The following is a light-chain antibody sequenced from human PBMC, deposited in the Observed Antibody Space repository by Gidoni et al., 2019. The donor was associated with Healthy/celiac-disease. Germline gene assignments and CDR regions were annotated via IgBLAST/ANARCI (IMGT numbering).Light chain of an antibody. CDR3: SSYTSSSTLE. Sequence: QSALTPPASVSGSPGQSITISCTGTSSDVGGYNYVPWYQQHPGKAPKLTIYDVSNRPSGVSNRFSGSKSGNTGSRTISGLRAEDEADYYCSSYTSSSTLEFGGGTKLTVL. CDR2: DVS. J-gene: IGLJ3*02. CDR1: SSDVGGYNY. V-gene: IGLV2-14*01.